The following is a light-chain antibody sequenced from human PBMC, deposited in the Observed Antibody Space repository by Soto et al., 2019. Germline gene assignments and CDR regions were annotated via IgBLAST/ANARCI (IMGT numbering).Light chain of an antibody. J-gene: IGKJ5*01. CDR1: QSVSSSY. Sequence: EIVLTQSPGTLSLSPGERAALSCRASQSVSSSYLAWYQQKPGQAPRLLIYGASNRATGIPARFSGSGSGTDFTLTISSLEPEDFAVYYCQQRSNWPPLISFGQGTRLEIK. V-gene: IGKV3D-20*02. CDR3: QQRSNWPPLIS. CDR2: GAS.